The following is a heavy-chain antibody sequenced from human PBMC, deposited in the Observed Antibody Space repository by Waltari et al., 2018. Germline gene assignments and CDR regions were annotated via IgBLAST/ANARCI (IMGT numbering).Heavy chain of an antibody. J-gene: IGHJ4*02. D-gene: IGHD3-3*01. Sequence: EVQLVESGGGLVQPGRSLRLSCAASGFPFAAYAMHWVRPAPGKGLEGVSGISWNSGSIGYADSVKGRFTISRDNAKNSLYLQMNSLRAEDMALYYCAKGSSWSGYLFDYWGQGTLVTVSS. V-gene: IGHV3-9*03. CDR1: GFPFAAYA. CDR3: AKGSSWSGYLFDY. CDR2: ISWNSGSI.